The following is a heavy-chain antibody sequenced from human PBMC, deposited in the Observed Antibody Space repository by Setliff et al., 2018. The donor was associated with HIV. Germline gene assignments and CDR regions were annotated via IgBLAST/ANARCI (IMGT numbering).Heavy chain of an antibody. Sequence: SETLSLTCTVSGGSISSGSYYWSWIRQPPGKGLEWIGYIYTSGDTNYNPSLKSRVTISADMSKNQFALKLSSVTAADTAVYYCARGGFTGVTTHFQHWGRGTRVTVS. CDR2: IYTSGDT. V-gene: IGHV4-61*01. J-gene: IGHJ1*01. CDR1: GGSISSGSYY. D-gene: IGHD4-17*01. CDR3: ARGGFTGVTTHFQH.